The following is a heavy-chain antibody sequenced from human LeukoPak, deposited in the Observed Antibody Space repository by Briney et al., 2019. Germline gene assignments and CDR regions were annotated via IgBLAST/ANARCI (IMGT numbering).Heavy chain of an antibody. V-gene: IGHV3-7*04. CDR3: ARGGRPDS. D-gene: IGHD1-26*01. J-gene: IGHJ5*01. Sequence: GGSLRLSCAASEFTFSNYWMSWVRQAPGKGLEWVANIKQDGSEKYYVDSVKGRFTISRDNANNSLYLQMNSLRVEDTAFYYCARGGRPDSWGQGTLVTVSS. CDR2: IKQDGSEK. CDR1: EFTFSNYW.